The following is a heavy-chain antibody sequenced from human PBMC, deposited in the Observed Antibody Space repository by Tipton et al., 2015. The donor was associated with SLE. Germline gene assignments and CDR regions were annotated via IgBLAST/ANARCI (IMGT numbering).Heavy chain of an antibody. V-gene: IGHV4-39*07. J-gene: IGHJ3*02. CDR1: GGSISSSSYY. D-gene: IGHD4-17*01. CDR3: AGNDDYGDYLAFDI. CDR2: IYYSGST. Sequence: TLSLTCTVSGGSISSSSYYWGWIRQPPGKGLEWIGSIYYSGSTYYNPSLKSRVTISVDTSKNQFSLKLSSVTAADTAVYYCAGNDDYGDYLAFDIWGQGKMVTVSS.